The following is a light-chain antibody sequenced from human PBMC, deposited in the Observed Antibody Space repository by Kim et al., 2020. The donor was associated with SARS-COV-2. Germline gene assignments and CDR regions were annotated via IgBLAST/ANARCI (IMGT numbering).Light chain of an antibody. V-gene: IGLV4-69*01. J-gene: IGLJ1*01. Sequence: QPVLTQSPSASASLGDSVKLTCTLSSGHSSYAIAWHQQQPEKGPRYLMKLNSDGSHSKGDGIPDRFSGSSSGAERYPTISSLQAEEEADYYCQTWGTGIPYVFGAGTKVTVL. CDR3: QTWGTGIPYV. CDR1: SGHSSYA. CDR2: LNSDGSH.